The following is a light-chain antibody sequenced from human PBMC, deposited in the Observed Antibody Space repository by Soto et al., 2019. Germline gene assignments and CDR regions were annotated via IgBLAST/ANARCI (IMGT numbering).Light chain of an antibody. CDR2: EGS. J-gene: IGLJ1*01. Sequence: QSALTQPASVSGSPGQSITISCTGTSSDVGSYNLVSWYQQHPGKAPKLMIYEGSKRPSGVSNRFSGSKSGNTASLTISGLQAEDEADYFCCSYAGVGTLCVFGTGTKLTVL. CDR1: SSDVGSYNL. V-gene: IGLV2-23*01. CDR3: CSYAGVGTLCV.